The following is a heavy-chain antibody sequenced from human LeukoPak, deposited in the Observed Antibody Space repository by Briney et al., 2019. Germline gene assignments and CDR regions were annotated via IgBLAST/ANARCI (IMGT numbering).Heavy chain of an antibody. CDR2: IYSSGSTNYNPSLKSGST. CDR1: GASITSYH. CDR3: ARERDGYRTYYYYYMDV. V-gene: IGHV4-4*07. J-gene: IGHJ6*03. Sequence: SETLSLTCTVSGASITSYHWSWIRQPAGKGLEWIGRIYSSGSTNYNPSLKSGSTNYNPSLKSRVTLSRDTSKNQFSLKLTSVTAADTAMYYCARERDGYRTYYYYYMDVWGEGTTVTVSS. D-gene: IGHD5-24*01.